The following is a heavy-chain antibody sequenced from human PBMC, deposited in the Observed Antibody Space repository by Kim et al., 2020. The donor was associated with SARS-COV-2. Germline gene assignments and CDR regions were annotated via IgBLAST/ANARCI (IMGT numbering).Heavy chain of an antibody. CDR1: GFTFSSYA. J-gene: IGHJ4*02. CDR3: AKQEWLRYEGDYFDY. Sequence: GGSLRLSCAASGFTFSSYAMSWVRQAPGKGLEWVSAISGSGGSTYYADSVKGRFTISRDNSKNTLYLQMNSLRAEDTAVYYCAKQEWLRYEGDYFDYWGQGTLVTVSS. D-gene: IGHD5-12*01. CDR2: ISGSGGST. V-gene: IGHV3-23*01.